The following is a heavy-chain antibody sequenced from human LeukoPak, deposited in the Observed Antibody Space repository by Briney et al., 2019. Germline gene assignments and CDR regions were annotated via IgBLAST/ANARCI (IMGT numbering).Heavy chain of an antibody. V-gene: IGHV1-69*13. CDR3: ARDNKWEIFAFDY. CDR2: IIPIFGTP. CDR1: GGTFSSYA. Sequence: SVKVSCKASGGTFSSYAVSWVRQAPGQELEWMGGIIPIFGTPKYAQKFQGGITITADESTSTAYMELSSLRSEDTAVYYCARDNKWEIFAFDYWGQGTLVTVSS. D-gene: IGHD1-26*01. J-gene: IGHJ4*02.